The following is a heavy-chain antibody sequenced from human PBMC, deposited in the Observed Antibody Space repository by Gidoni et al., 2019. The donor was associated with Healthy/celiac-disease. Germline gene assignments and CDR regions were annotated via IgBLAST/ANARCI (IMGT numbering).Heavy chain of an antibody. CDR3: ASGGRIQLWSPLDY. CDR1: GFTFSSDS. D-gene: IGHD5-18*01. CDR2: ISSSSSTI. J-gene: IGHJ4*02. V-gene: IGHV3-48*02. Sequence: EVQLVESGGGLVQPGGSLRLSCAASGFTFSSDSMNWVRQAPGKGLEWVSYISSSSSTIYYADSVKGRFTISRDNAKNSLYLQMNSLRDEDTAVYYCASGGRIQLWSPLDYWGQGTLVTVSS.